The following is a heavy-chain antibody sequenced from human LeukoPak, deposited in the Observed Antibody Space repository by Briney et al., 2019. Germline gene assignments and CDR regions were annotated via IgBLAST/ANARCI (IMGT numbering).Heavy chain of an antibody. D-gene: IGHD3-10*01. J-gene: IGHJ4*02. CDR2: INHSGST. Sequence: SETLSLTCAVYGGSFSGYYWSWIRQPPGKGLEWIGEINHSGSTNYNPSLKSRVTISVDTSKNQFSLKLSSVTTADTAVYYCARRRDGSGTLDYWGQGTLVTVSS. CDR3: ARRRDGSGTLDY. CDR1: GGSFSGYY. V-gene: IGHV4-34*01.